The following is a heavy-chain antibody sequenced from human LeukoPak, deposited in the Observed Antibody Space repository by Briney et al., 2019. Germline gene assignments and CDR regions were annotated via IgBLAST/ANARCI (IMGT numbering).Heavy chain of an antibody. CDR2: ISYDGSNK. CDR3: AKIWWELPPGEDY. J-gene: IGHJ4*02. D-gene: IGHD1-26*01. V-gene: IGHV3-30*18. CDR1: GFTFSSYG. Sequence: PGRSLRLSCAASGFTFSSYGMHWVRQAPGKGLEWVAVISYDGSNKYYADSVKGRFTTSRDNSKNTLYLQMNSLRAEDTAVYYCAKIWWELPPGEDYWGQGTLVTVSS.